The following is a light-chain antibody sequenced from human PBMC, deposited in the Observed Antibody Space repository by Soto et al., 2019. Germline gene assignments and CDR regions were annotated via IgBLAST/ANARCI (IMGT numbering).Light chain of an antibody. CDR1: QSVSSSY. CDR2: CAS. V-gene: IGKV3-20*01. Sequence: EIVLTQSPGTLSLSPGERATLSCRASQSVSSSYLAWYQQKPGQSPRLLIYCASSRATGIPDRFSGSGSGTDFSLTISRLEPEDFAVYYCQQYGSTPLYTCAQGTKLEIK. CDR3: QQYGSTPLYT. J-gene: IGKJ2*01.